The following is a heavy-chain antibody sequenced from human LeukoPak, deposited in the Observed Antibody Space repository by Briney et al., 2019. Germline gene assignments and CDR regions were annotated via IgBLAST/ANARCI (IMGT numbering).Heavy chain of an antibody. V-gene: IGHV3-9*01. Sequence: PGGSLRLSCAASGFTFDDYAMHWVRQAPGKGLEWVSGISWNSGSIGYADSVKGRFTISRDNAKNSLYLQMNSLRAEDTAVYYCARDRDYGDYGDRCADYWGQGTLVTVSS. D-gene: IGHD4-17*01. J-gene: IGHJ4*02. CDR1: GFTFDDYA. CDR2: ISWNSGSI. CDR3: ARDRDYGDYGDRCADY.